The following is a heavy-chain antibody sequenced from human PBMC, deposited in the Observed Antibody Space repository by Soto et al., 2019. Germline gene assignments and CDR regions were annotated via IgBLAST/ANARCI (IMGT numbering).Heavy chain of an antibody. D-gene: IGHD3-3*01. Sequence: SATRSLTCPVSGCSIGISSSYRVWISQPPGKGLEWIGSIYYSGSTYYNPSLKSRVTISVDTSKNQFSLKLSSVTAADTAVYYCARLRFLEWFPFDYWGQGTLVTVSS. J-gene: IGHJ4*02. V-gene: IGHV4-39*01. CDR3: ARLRFLEWFPFDY. CDR2: IYYSGST. CDR1: GCSIGISSSY.